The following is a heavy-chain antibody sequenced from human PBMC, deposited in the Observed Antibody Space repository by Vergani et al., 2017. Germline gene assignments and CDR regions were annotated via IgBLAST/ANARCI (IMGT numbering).Heavy chain of an antibody. D-gene: IGHD3-16*01. CDR1: GGSISSGSYY. V-gene: IGHV4-61*02. J-gene: IGHJ2*01. Sequence: QVQLQESGPGLVKPSQTLSLTCTVSGGSISSGSYYWSWIRQPAGKGLEWIGRIYTSGSTNYNPSLKSRVTISVDTSKNQFSLKLSSVTAADTAVYDCARGLTENWYFDLWGRGTLVTVSS. CDR2: IYTSGST. CDR3: ARGLTENWYFDL.